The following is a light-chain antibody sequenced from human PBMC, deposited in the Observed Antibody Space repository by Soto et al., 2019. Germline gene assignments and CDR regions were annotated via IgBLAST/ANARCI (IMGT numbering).Light chain of an antibody. V-gene: IGKV3-20*01. CDR2: AAS. CDR3: QQYDNSPGK. CDR1: QSVRSAH. J-gene: IGKJ1*01. Sequence: DIVLTQSPGTLSVSPGERATLSCRASQSVRSAHFAWYQQRPGRAPRLLIYAASTRATGIPDRFSGSGSGTDFSLTISRLEPEDFAVYYCQQYDNSPGKFGPGTKVEIK.